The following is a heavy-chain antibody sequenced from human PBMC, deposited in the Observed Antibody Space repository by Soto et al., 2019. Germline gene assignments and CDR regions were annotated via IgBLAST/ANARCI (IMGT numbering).Heavy chain of an antibody. D-gene: IGHD6-19*01. CDR3: ARLPGYSSDSYSPYYYYYMDV. Sequence: QVQLVQSGAEVKKPGSSVTVSCKASGGTFSSNTITWVRQAPGHGLEWMGRIIPILDMANYSQKFQGGVTITADKSTSTAYMQLSSLTSEDTATYFCARLPGYSSDSYSPYYYYYMDVWGKGTPVTVSS. CDR2: IIPILDMA. J-gene: IGHJ6*03. V-gene: IGHV1-69*02. CDR1: GGTFSSNT.